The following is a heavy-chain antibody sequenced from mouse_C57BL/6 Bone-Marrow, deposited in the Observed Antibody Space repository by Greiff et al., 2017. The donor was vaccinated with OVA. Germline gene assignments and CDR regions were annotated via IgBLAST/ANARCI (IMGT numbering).Heavy chain of an antibody. J-gene: IGHJ4*01. V-gene: IGHV5-6*01. CDR2: ISSGGSYT. CDR1: GFTFSSYG. CDR3: AREGPYYYGSSSLAMDY. D-gene: IGHD1-1*01. Sequence: EVKVVESGGDLVKPGGSLKLSCAASGFTFSSYGMSWVRQTPDKRLEWVATISSGGSYTYYPDSVKGRFTISRDTAKNTLYLQMSSLKSEDTAMYYCAREGPYYYGSSSLAMDYWGQGTSVTVSS.